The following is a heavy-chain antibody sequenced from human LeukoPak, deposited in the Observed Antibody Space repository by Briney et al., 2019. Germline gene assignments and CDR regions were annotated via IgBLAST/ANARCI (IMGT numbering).Heavy chain of an antibody. Sequence: GGSLRLSCAASGFTFRRYSMNWVRQAPGKGLEWVSSISSSSSYIYYADSVKGRFTISRDNAKNSLYLQMNSLRAEDTAVYYCARLNYSGSGVDYWGQGTLVTVSS. V-gene: IGHV3-21*01. CDR2: ISSSSSYI. J-gene: IGHJ4*02. CDR3: ARLNYSGSGVDY. D-gene: IGHD3-10*01. CDR1: GFTFRRYS.